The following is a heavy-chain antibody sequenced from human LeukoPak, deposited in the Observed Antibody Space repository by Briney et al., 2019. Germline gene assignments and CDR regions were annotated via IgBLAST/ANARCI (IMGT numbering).Heavy chain of an antibody. CDR1: GYSISSGYY. J-gene: IGHJ3*02. V-gene: IGHV4-38-2*01. D-gene: IGHD1-26*01. CDR3: ARHQWELGAFDI. CDR2: VYHSGST. Sequence: SETLSLTCAVSGYSISSGYYWGWIRQPPGKGLEWIGSVYHSGSTYYNPSLKSRVTMSVDTSKNQFSLKLSSVTAADTAVYYCARHQWELGAFDIWGRGTMVTVFS.